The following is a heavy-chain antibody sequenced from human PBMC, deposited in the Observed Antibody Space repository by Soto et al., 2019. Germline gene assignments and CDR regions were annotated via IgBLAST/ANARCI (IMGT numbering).Heavy chain of an antibody. J-gene: IGHJ6*02. Sequence: SETLSLTCTVSGGSIGSYYWSWIRQPPGKGLEWIGYIYYSGSTNYNPSLKSRVTISVDTSKNQFSLKLSSVTAADTAVYYCARDPRIAAAGGYYYYYGMDVWGQGTTVTVSS. CDR1: GGSIGSYY. CDR3: ARDPRIAAAGGYYYYYGMDV. D-gene: IGHD6-13*01. CDR2: IYYSGST. V-gene: IGHV4-59*01.